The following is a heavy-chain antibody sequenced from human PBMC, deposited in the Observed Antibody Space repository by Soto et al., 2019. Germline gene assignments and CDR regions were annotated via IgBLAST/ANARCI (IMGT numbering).Heavy chain of an antibody. J-gene: IGHJ5*02. CDR3: ARLQLGGDRMLNWFDP. CDR2: INVYNGDR. V-gene: IGHV1-18*01. D-gene: IGHD2-21*02. CDR1: GYIFTKYG. Sequence: QVQVVQSGPELKKPGASVKVSCKAQGYIFTKYGIGWVRQAPGHGLEWRGVINVYNGDRKVAQKFQDRVSMTTDTATDTAYMELKSLRSGDTAVYYCARLQLGGDRMLNWFDPWGQGTLVTVSS.